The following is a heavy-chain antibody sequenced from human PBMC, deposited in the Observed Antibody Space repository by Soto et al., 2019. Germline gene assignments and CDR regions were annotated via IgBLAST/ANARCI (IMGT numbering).Heavy chain of an antibody. D-gene: IGHD5-18*01. CDR1: GYTFTSYG. J-gene: IGHJ6*02. Sequence: QVQLVQSGAEVKKPGASVKVSCKASGYTFTSYGISWVRQAPGQGREWMGWISAYNGNTNYAQKLQGRVTMTTDTFSNTAYMELRSLRPDDTAWYYCASDGWRSGTDRVAPTIYQCHGADGWGPCTTHTVSS. V-gene: IGHV1-18*01. CDR3: ASDGWRSGTDRVAPTIYQCHGADG. CDR2: ISAYNGNT.